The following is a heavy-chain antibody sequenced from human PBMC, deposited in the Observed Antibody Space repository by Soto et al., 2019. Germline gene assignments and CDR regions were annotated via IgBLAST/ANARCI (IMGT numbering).Heavy chain of an antibody. CDR1: GGSISSSSYY. CDR3: ANPKGGWEPTYIPA. J-gene: IGHJ5*02. CDR2: IYYSGST. V-gene: IGHV4-39*01. D-gene: IGHD1-26*01. Sequence: SETLSLTCTVSGGSISSSSYYWGWIRQPPGKGLEWIGSIYYSGSTYYNPSLKSRVTISVDTSKNQFSLKLSSVTAADTAVYYCANPKGGWEPTYIPAWGQGTLVTVS.